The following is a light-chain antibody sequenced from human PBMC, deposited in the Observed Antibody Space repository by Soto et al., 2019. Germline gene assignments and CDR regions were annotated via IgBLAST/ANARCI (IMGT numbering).Light chain of an antibody. J-gene: IGLJ3*02. CDR3: CSYAGSNTGV. Sequence: QSVLTQPASVPGSPGQSITISCTGTSSDVGSYNLVSWYQHHPGKAPKLMIYEVSKRPSGVSNRFSGSKFGSTASLTISGLQAEDEADYYCCSYAGSNTGVLGGGTQLTVL. CDR2: EVS. CDR1: SSDVGSYNL. V-gene: IGLV2-23*02.